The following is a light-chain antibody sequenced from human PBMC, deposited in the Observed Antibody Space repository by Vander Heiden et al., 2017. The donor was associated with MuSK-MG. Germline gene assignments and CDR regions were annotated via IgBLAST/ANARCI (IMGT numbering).Light chain of an antibody. CDR3: QSADSSGTYRV. Sequence: SYALTQPPSVSVSPGQTARNTCSGDALPKQYAYWYQQKPGQAPVLVIYKDSARPSGIPERFSGSSSGTTVTLTISGVQAEDEADYYCQSADSSGTYRVFGGGTKLTVL. J-gene: IGLJ2*01. V-gene: IGLV3-25*03. CDR1: ALPKQY. CDR2: KDS.